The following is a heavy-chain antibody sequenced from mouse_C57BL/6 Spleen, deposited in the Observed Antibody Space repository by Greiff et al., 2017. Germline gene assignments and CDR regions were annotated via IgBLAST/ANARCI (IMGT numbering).Heavy chain of an antibody. J-gene: IGHJ3*01. Sequence: VKLMESGAELARPGASVKLSCKASGYTFTSYGISWVKQRTGQGLEWIGEIYPRSGNTYYNEKFKGKATLTADKSSSTAYMALRILTSEASAVYFCARYYYGSRYEGFAYWGQGTLVTVSA. CDR3: ARYYYGSRYEGFAY. D-gene: IGHD1-1*01. V-gene: IGHV1-81*01. CDR2: IYPRSGNT. CDR1: GYTFTSYG.